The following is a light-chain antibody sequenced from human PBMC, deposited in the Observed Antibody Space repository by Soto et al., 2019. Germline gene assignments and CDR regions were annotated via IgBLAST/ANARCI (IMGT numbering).Light chain of an antibody. V-gene: IGLV2-8*01. J-gene: IGLJ2*01. CDR3: SSYTSSSPLV. Sequence: QSALTQPPSASGSPGQSVTISCTGTSSDVGGYNYVSWYQQHPGKVPKLMIYEVNKRPSGVPDRFSGSKSGNTASLTVSGLQAEDEADYYCSSYTSSSPLVFGGGTKVTVL. CDR2: EVN. CDR1: SSDVGGYNY.